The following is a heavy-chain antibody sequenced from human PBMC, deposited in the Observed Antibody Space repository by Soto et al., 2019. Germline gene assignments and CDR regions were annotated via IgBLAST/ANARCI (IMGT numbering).Heavy chain of an antibody. CDR3: ARYHYNGYYFDY. D-gene: IGHD3-22*01. CDR1: GYTISTYY. J-gene: IGHJ4*01. V-gene: IGHV1-46*01. Sequence: GASVKVSCMVSGYTISTYYMHWVRQAPGQGYEWMGIINPSGGSTTYAQKFQGRVTMTRDTSTTTVYMELSSLKSEDTAEYYCARYHYNGYYFDYWG. CDR2: INPSGGST.